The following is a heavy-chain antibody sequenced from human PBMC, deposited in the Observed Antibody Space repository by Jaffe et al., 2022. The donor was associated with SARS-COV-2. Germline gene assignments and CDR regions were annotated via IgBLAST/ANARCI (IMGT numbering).Heavy chain of an antibody. CDR3: ARDRVAARPGRRYYYGMDV. CDR1: GYTFTGYY. V-gene: IGHV1-2*04. CDR2: INPNSGGT. J-gene: IGHJ6*02. D-gene: IGHD6-6*01. Sequence: QVQLVQSGAEVKKPGASVKVSCKASGYTFTGYYMHWVRQAPGQGLEWMGWINPNSGGTNYAQKFQGWVTMTRDTSISTAYMELSRLRSDDTAVYYCARDRVAARPGRRYYYGMDVWGQGTTVTVSS.